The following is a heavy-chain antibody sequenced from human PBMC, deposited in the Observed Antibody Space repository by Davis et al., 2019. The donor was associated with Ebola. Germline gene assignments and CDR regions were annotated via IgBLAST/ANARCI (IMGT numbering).Heavy chain of an antibody. V-gene: IGHV4-4*02. D-gene: IGHD3-9*01. CDR3: ARDRTGYYGILYGMDV. J-gene: IGHJ6*04. CDR1: GFTFSTYSM. Sequence: SCAASGFTFSTYSMSWVRQPPGKGLEWIGEIYHSGSTNYNPSLKSRVTISVDKSKNQFSLKLSSVTAADTAVYYCARDRTGYYGILYGMDVWGKGTTVIVSS. CDR2: IYHSGST.